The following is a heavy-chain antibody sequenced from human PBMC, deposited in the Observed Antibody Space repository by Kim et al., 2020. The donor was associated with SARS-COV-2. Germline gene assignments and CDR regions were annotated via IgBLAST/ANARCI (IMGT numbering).Heavy chain of an antibody. J-gene: IGHJ4*02. Sequence: RVTISLDTSKNQFSLKLSSVTAADTAVYYCARHPTAKVLRFLEWLLYLDYWGQGTLVTVSS. D-gene: IGHD3-3*01. V-gene: IGHV4-39*01. CDR3: ARHPTAKVLRFLEWLLYLDY.